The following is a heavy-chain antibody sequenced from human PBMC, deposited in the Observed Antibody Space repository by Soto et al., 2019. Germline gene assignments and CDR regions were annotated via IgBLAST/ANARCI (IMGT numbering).Heavy chain of an antibody. V-gene: IGHV4-59*08. CDR3: ARHATGGTYPLDY. J-gene: IGHJ4*02. CDR2: ISYTGST. D-gene: IGHD1-26*01. CDR1: GASISDSY. Sequence: QVQLQESGPGLVKPSETLSLTCTVSGASISDSYWAWIRQPPGKGLEYIGHISYTGSTNYSPSLQSRVTMSVDTSKTQFSLKLTSVTAADTAVYYCARHATGGTYPLDYWGQGTLVTVS.